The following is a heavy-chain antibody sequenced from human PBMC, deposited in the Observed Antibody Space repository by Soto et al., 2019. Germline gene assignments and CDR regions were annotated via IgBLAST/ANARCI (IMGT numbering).Heavy chain of an antibody. CDR2: VYWNDER. CDR1: GFSLTTTGVG. V-gene: IGHV2-5*01. CDR3: AHYDSSGYFSHFDS. J-gene: IGHJ4*02. D-gene: IGHD3-22*01. Sequence: QIALQESGPTVVKPTQTLTLTCTFSGFSLTTTGVGVGWIRHAPGKDLEWLAMVYWNDERRYSPSLKSRLTITQDTSKNQVVRTMTYMDPVDTATYFCAHYDSSGYFSHFDSWGQGTLVTVSS.